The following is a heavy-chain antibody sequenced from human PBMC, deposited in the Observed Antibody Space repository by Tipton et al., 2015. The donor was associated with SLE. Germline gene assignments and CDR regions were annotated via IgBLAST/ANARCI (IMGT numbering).Heavy chain of an antibody. CDR3: AKDAVWNDYIWRNYRAWFDY. CDR1: GFTFSSND. Sequence: SLRLSCAASGFTFSSNDMHWVRQPTGKGLEWVSAIGRGGDTYYADSVKGLFTISRDNSKNTLFLQMNSLRAEDTAVYYCAKDAVWNDYIWRNYRAWFDYWGQGTLVTVSS. V-gene: IGHV3-13*01. CDR2: IGRGGDT. D-gene: IGHD3-16*02. J-gene: IGHJ4*02.